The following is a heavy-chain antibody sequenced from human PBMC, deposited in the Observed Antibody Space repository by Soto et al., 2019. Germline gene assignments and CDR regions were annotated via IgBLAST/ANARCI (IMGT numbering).Heavy chain of an antibody. CDR2: ISSSGSTI. V-gene: IGHV3-48*03. CDR1: GFTFSSYE. Sequence: GGSLRLSCAASGFTFSSYEMNWVRQAPGKGLEWVSYISSSGSTIYYADSVKGRFTISRDNSKNSLYLQMNSLRAEDTAVYYGARDPRTGDYYYYSMDVWGKGTTVTVSS. D-gene: IGHD7-27*01. J-gene: IGHJ6*03. CDR3: ARDPRTGDYYYYSMDV.